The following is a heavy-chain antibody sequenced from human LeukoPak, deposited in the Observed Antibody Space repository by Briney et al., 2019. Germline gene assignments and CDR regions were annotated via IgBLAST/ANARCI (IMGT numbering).Heavy chain of an antibody. CDR2: IIPIFGTV. CDR1: GYTFTSYG. D-gene: IGHD3-10*01. CDR3: AREGQYGSGSYYY. V-gene: IGHV1-69*13. J-gene: IGHJ4*02. Sequence: SVKVSCKASGYTFTSYGISWVRQAPGQGLEWMGGIIPIFGTVNYARKFQGRVTITADESTSTAYMELSSLRSEDTAVYYCAREGQYGSGSYYYWGQGTLVTVSS.